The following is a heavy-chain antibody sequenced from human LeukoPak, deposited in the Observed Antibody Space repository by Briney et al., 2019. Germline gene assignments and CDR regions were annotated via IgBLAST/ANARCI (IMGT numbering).Heavy chain of an antibody. CDR3: ARTAAAGRGFDY. V-gene: IGHV3-48*01. D-gene: IGHD6-13*01. CDR2: ISSSSTI. CDR1: GFTFSSYS. J-gene: IGHJ4*02. Sequence: PGGSLRLSCAASGFTFSSYSMNWVRQAPGKGLEWVSYISSSSTIYYADSVKGRFTISRDNAKNSLYLQMNSLRAEDTAVYYCARTAAAGRGFDYWGQGTLVTDSS.